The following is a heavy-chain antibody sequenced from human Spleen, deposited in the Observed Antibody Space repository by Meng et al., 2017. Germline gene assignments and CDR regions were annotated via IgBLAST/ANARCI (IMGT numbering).Heavy chain of an antibody. CDR1: GFTFSSYE. D-gene: IGHD3-22*01. V-gene: IGHV3-48*03. Sequence: GESLKISCAASGFTFSSYEMNWVRQAPGKGLEWVSYISSSGSTIYYADSVKGRFTISRDNAKNSLYLQMNSLRADDTGVYYCARIPTAHTSGYSPPPFWGQGTLVTVSS. J-gene: IGHJ4*02. CDR3: ARIPTAHTSGYSPPPF. CDR2: ISSSGSTI.